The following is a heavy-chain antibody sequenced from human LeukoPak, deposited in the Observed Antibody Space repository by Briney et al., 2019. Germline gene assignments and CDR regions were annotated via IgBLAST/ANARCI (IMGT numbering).Heavy chain of an antibody. CDR3: ARMGSDDILTGYPTYYFDY. J-gene: IGHJ4*02. D-gene: IGHD3-9*01. Sequence: ASVKVSCKVSGYTLTELSMHWVRQAPGQRLEWMGWINAGNGNTKYSQKFQGRVTITRDTSASTAYMELSSLRSEDTAVYYCARMGSDDILTGYPTYYFDYWGQGTLVTVSS. V-gene: IGHV1-3*01. CDR1: GYTLTELS. CDR2: INAGNGNT.